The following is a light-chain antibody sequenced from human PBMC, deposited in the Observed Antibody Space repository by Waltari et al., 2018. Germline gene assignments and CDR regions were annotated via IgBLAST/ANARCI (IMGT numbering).Light chain of an antibody. CDR1: SSNIGAGYD. J-gene: IGLJ1*01. CDR3: QSYDSSLSGSPRV. CDR2: GNS. V-gene: IGLV1-40*01. Sequence: QSVLTQPPSVSGAPGQRVTISCTGSSSNIGAGYDVHWYQQLPGTAPKLLIYGNSNRPSGVPDRFSGSKSGTSASLAITGLQAEDEADYYCQSYDSSLSGSPRVFGTGTKVTVL.